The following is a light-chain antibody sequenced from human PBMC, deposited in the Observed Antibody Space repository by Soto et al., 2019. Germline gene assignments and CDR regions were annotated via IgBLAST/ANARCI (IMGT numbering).Light chain of an antibody. Sequence: DIQMTQSPSTLSPSVGDRVTITCRASQSISSWLAWYQQKPGKAPKLPISDASSLESGVPSRFSGSGSGTDFTLTISSLQPEDVATYYCQKYNSAPWTFGQGTKVDIK. CDR2: DAS. CDR3: QKYNSAPWT. V-gene: IGKV1-5*01. CDR1: QSISSW. J-gene: IGKJ1*01.